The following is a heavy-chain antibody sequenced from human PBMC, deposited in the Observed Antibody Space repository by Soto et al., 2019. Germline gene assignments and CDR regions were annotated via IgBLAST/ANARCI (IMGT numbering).Heavy chain of an antibody. CDR2: IKQDGSEK. CDR3: ARGSYGSGPYYFDY. V-gene: IGHV3-7*01. CDR1: GFTFSSYW. D-gene: IGHD6-19*01. Sequence: PGGSVRLSCAASGFTFSSYWMSWVRQAPGKGLEWVANIKQDGSEKYYVDSVKGRFTISRDNARNSLFLQLNSLRAEDTAVYYCARGSYGSGPYYFDYWGQGTLVTVSS. J-gene: IGHJ4*02.